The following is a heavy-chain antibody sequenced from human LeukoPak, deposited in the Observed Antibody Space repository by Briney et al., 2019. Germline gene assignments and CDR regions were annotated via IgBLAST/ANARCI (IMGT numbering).Heavy chain of an antibody. CDR2: ISSSGSTI. V-gene: IGHV3-48*03. J-gene: IGHJ6*04. Sequence: PGGSLRLSCAASGFTFSSYEMNCVRQAPGKGLEWVSYISSSGSTIYYADSVKGRFTISRDNAKNSLYLQMNSLRAEDTAVYYCARVAGCSGGSCYSYNYYYYGMAVSGDGTTGTVSS. CDR1: GFTFSSYE. CDR3: ARVAGCSGGSCYSYNYYYYGMAV. D-gene: IGHD2-15*01.